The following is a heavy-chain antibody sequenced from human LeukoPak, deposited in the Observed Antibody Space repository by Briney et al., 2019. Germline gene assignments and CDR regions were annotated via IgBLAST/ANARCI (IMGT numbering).Heavy chain of an antibody. V-gene: IGHV1-2*02. CDR2: INPNSGGT. CDR1: GYTFTGYY. CDR3: ARNIWFGESADAFDI. J-gene: IGHJ3*02. D-gene: IGHD3-10*01. Sequence: ASVKVSCKASGYTFTGYYMHWVRQAPGQGLEWMGWINPNSGGTNYAQKFQGRVTMTRDKSIRTAYMELSRLTSDDTAVYYCARNIWFGESADAFDIWGQGTMVTVSS.